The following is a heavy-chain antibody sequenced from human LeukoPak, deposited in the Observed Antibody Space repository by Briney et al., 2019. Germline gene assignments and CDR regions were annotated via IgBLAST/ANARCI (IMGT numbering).Heavy chain of an antibody. Sequence: GRSLRLSCTASGFSFSSYGMHWVRQAPGKGLEWVASIWYDGSNTNYVDSVKGRFTISRDNSKNTLYLQMNSLRAEDTAVYYCATDRPHPRNEPTNFDYWGQGTLVTVSS. V-gene: IGHV3-33*01. CDR3: ATDRPHPRNEPTNFDY. J-gene: IGHJ4*02. CDR2: IWYDGSNT. CDR1: GFSFSSYG. D-gene: IGHD1-1*01.